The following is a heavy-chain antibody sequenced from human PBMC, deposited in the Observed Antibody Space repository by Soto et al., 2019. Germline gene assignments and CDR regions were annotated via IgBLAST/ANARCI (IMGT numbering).Heavy chain of an antibody. CDR2: IYYSGST. CDR3: ARYELERSVYDGMDV. V-gene: IGHV4-30-4*01. J-gene: IGHJ6*02. CDR1: GGSISSDDYY. D-gene: IGHD3-3*01. Sequence: QVQLQESGAGLVKPSQTLSLTCTVSGGSISSDDYYWSWIRQPQGKGLEWLGYIYYSGSTYYNPSLKSRVTISVDTSKNQFSLKLSAVTAADTAVYSCARYELERSVYDGMDVWGQGTTVTVSS.